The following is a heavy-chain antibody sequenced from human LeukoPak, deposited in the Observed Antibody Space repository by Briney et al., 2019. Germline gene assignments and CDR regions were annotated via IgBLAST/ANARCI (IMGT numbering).Heavy chain of an antibody. V-gene: IGHV5-51*01. CDR2: IYPGDSDT. CDR3: ARHRPYSSGWRHFDY. J-gene: IGHJ4*02. D-gene: IGHD6-19*01. CDR1: GCSFSSYW. Sequence: GESLKISCKGSGCSFSSYWIGWVRQMPGKGLEWMGIIYPGDSDTRYSPSFQGQVTTSADKSISTAYLQWSSLTASDTAMYYCARHRPYSSGWRHFDYWGQGTLVTVSS.